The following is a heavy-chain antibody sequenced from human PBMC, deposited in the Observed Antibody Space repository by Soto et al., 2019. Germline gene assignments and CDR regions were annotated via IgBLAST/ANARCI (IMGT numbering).Heavy chain of an antibody. Sequence: QVQLVQSGAEVKKPGASVKVSCKASGYTFTGYYMHWVRQAPGQGLEWMGWINPNSGGTNYAQKFQGWVTMTRDTSISTAYMELSRRRSDDTAVYYCARRGGEGSYYTPDYYYYGMDVWGQGTTVTVSS. V-gene: IGHV1-2*04. J-gene: IGHJ6*02. D-gene: IGHD3-10*01. CDR3: ARRGGEGSYYTPDYYYYGMDV. CDR2: INPNSGGT. CDR1: GYTFTGYY.